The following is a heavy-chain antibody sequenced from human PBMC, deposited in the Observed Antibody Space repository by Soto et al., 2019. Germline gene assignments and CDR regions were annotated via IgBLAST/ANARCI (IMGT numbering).Heavy chain of an antibody. V-gene: IGHV4-34*01. CDR3: ARGRRFGVVIPNQYYGIDV. Sequence: PSETLSLTCAVYGGSFSGYYCSWIRQPPWKGLEWIGEINHSGITNYNPSLKSRVTISVDTSKNQFSLKLSSVTAADTAVYYCARGRRFGVVIPNQYYGIDVLGQGTTVTVCS. D-gene: IGHD3-3*01. CDR2: INHSGIT. J-gene: IGHJ6*02. CDR1: GGSFSGYY.